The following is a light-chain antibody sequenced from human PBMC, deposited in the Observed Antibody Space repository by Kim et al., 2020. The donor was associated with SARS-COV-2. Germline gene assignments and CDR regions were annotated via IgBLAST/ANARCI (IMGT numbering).Light chain of an antibody. CDR2: EVS. J-gene: IGLJ2*01. Sequence: GQSVTISCTGSSSDVGGYNYVSWYQQHPGKAPKFMIYEVSKRPSGVPDRFSGSKSGNTASLTVSGLQAEDEADYYCSSYAGSNIVVFGGGTQLTVL. CDR1: SSDVGGYNY. CDR3: SSYAGSNIVV. V-gene: IGLV2-8*01.